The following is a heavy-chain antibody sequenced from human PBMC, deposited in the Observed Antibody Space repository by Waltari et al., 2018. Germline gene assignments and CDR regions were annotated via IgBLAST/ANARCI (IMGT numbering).Heavy chain of an antibody. D-gene: IGHD3-9*01. J-gene: IGHJ4*02. V-gene: IGHV4-4*07. Sequence: QVQLQESGPGLVKPSETLSLTCTVSGSSISNNYWNWIRQPAGKGLEWIGRIYASGTTNYNPSLKSRVSVSVDTSKNQFSLNLTSVTAAGTAVYYCARGLAFDSWGQGSLVTVSS. CDR3: ARGLAFDS. CDR1: GSSISNNY. CDR2: IYASGTT.